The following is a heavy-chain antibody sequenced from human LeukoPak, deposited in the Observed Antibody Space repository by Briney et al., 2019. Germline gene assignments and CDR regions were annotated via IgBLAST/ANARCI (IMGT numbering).Heavy chain of an antibody. J-gene: IGHJ6*02. V-gene: IGHV4-34*01. Sequence: SETPSLTCAVYGGSFSGYYWSWIRQPPGKGLEWIGEINHSGSTNYNPSLKSRVTISVDTSKNQFSLKLSSVTAADTAVYYCARQDHGMDVWGQGTTVTVSS. CDR3: ARQDHGMDV. CDR1: GGSFSGYY. CDR2: INHSGST.